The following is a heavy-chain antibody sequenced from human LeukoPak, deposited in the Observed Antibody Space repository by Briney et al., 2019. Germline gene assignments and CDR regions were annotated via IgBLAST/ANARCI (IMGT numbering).Heavy chain of an antibody. CDR3: AGLNYDSGGYYGVPNWFDP. CDR2: FYYSGST. V-gene: IGHV4-39*01. Sequence: PSETLSLTCTVSGGSISSTNYYWGCIRQPPGKGLEWIGSFYYSGSTYYNPSFKSRVTISVDRSMNQLYLRMSSVTAADTAVYYYAGLNYDSGGYYGVPNWFDPWGPGTLVTVSS. J-gene: IGHJ5*02. CDR1: GGSISSTNYY. D-gene: IGHD3-22*01.